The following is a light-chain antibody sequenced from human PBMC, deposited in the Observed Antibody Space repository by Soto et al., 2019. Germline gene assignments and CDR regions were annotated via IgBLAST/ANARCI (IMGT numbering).Light chain of an antibody. J-gene: IGLJ2*01. CDR1: SSDVGTYDY. CDR3: SSYIRSSGVI. V-gene: IGLV2-14*01. CDR2: DVS. Sequence: QSALTQPASVSGSPGQSVTISCTGTSSDVGTYDYVSWYQQHPGKAPKLMIYDVSNRPSGVSNRFSGSKSGNTASLTISGLQAEDEADYYGSSYIRSSGVIFGGGTKVTVL.